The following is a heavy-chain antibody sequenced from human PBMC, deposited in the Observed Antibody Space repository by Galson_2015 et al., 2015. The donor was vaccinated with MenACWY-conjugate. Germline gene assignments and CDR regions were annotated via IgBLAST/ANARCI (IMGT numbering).Heavy chain of an antibody. Sequence: LRLSFAASGFTLSHYWMCWVRQAPARGLEWVATIREDGSATFHVDSVKDRLTISRDNAQHSLYLQMNSLRAEDTAVYYCSRPVRNRLSIAVPYYFDHWGQGTLVAVAS. CDR3: SRPVRNRLSIAVPYYFDH. D-gene: IGHD2-21*01. J-gene: IGHJ4*02. CDR1: GFTLSHYW. CDR2: IREDGSAT. V-gene: IGHV3-7*03.